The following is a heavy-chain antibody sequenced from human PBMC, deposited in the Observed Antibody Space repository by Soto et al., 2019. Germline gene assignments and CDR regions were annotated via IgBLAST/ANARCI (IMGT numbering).Heavy chain of an antibody. V-gene: IGHV1-8*01. CDR3: ATLVVVVAATRGTPRDAFDI. J-gene: IGHJ3*02. Sequence: ASVKVSCKASGYTFTSYDINWVRQATGQGLEWMGWMNPNSGNTGYAQKFQGRVTMTRNTSISTAYMELSSLRSEDTAVYYCATLVVVVAATRGTPRDAFDIWGQGTMVTVSS. CDR2: MNPNSGNT. CDR1: GYTFTSYD. D-gene: IGHD2-15*01.